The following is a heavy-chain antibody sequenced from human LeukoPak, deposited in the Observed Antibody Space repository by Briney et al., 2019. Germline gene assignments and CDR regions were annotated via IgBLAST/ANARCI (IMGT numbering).Heavy chain of an antibody. D-gene: IGHD5-24*01. J-gene: IGHJ3*01. Sequence: PSETLSLTCTVSGDSIRSHYCAWIRQPPGKGPEWIGHIYNSATTDYNPSFKSRVTISLDTSKKQFSLKMTSVTALDSAVYYCARGGEGYNDDAFEVWGLGTALTVSS. V-gene: IGHV4-59*11. CDR2: IYNSATT. CDR3: ARGGEGYNDDAFEV. CDR1: GDSIRSHY.